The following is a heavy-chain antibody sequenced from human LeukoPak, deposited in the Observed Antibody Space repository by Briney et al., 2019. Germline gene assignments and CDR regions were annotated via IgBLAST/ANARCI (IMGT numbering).Heavy chain of an antibody. CDR3: AKINSRVRRYYSGMDV. CDR2: ISARSDNT. D-gene: IGHD2/OR15-2a*01. V-gene: IGHV3-23*01. J-gene: IGHJ6*02. CDR1: GFTFSTYA. Sequence: GGSLRLSCAASGFTFSTYAMSWVRQAPGKGLEWVSGISARSDNTYYADSVKGRFTISRDNSKNTLYLQMNSLRAEDTAVYSCAKINSRVRRYYSGMDVWGQGAPWTLSS.